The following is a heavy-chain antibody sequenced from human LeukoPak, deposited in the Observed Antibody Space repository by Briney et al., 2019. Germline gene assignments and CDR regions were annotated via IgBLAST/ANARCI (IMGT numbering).Heavy chain of an antibody. CDR3: ARPPHACGGDCA. CDR2: ISGSGSTT. D-gene: IGHD2-21*02. CDR1: GFTFSSYE. J-gene: IGHJ5*02. Sequence: RAGGSLRLSCAASGFTFSSYEMNWVRQAPGKGLDWVSYISGSGSTTYYADSVRGRFTISRDNAKNSLYLQMSSLRAEDTAVYYCARPPHACGGDCAWGQGTLVTVSS. V-gene: IGHV3-48*03.